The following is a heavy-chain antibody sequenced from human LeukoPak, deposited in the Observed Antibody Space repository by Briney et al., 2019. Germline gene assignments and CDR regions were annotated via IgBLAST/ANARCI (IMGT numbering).Heavy chain of an antibody. Sequence: PSETLSLTCTVSGGSISSYYWSWIRQPPGKGLEWIGYIYTSGSTNYNPSLKSRVTISVDTSKNQFSLKLSSVTAADTAVYYCASLLVRGNMGVWGKGTTVTVSS. V-gene: IGHV4-4*09. CDR2: IYTSGST. CDR1: GGSISSYY. J-gene: IGHJ6*03. CDR3: ASLLVRGNMGV. D-gene: IGHD3-10*01.